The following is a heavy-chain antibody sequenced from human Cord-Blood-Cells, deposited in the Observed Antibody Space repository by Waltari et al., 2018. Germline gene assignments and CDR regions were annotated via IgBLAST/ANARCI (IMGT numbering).Heavy chain of an antibody. D-gene: IGHD3-22*01. CDR3: ARFPDRSDAFDS. CDR1: GYTFTGYY. CDR2: INPSSGGT. Sequence: QVQLVQSGAEVKKPGASVKVSCKASGYTFTGYYMHWVRQAPGQGLEWMGWINPSSGGTNEAQKCQGRVTMTRDASISTAYRELSRLRSDDTAVYYCARFPDRSDAFDSWGQGTMVTVSS. J-gene: IGHJ3*02. V-gene: IGHV1-2*02.